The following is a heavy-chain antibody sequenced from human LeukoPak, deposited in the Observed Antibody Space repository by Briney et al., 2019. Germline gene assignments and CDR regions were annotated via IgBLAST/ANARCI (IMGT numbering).Heavy chain of an antibody. CDR2: ISSSSSYI. J-gene: IGHJ3*02. Sequence: GGSLRLSCAASGFTFNSYDMNWVRQAPGEGLEWVSSISSSSSYIYSADSVKGRFTISRYNAKNSLYLHMNSLRAEDTAVYYCAREVVTQAVYSGYDAFEIWGQGTMVTVSS. D-gene: IGHD5-12*01. CDR1: GFTFNSYD. CDR3: AREVVTQAVYSGYDAFEI. V-gene: IGHV3-21*01.